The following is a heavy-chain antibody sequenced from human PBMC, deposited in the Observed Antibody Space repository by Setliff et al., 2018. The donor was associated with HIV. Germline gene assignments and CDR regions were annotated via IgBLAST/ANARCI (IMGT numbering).Heavy chain of an antibody. J-gene: IGHJ4*02. CDR2: IYHSGST. D-gene: IGHD2-2*02. CDR1: GGSISDNKYY. Sequence: KPSETLSLTCSVSGGSISDNKYYWSWIRQPPGKGLEWIGEIYHSGSTNYNPSLQSRLTLSIDRSRSQFSLNLRSVTAADTAVYYCGRHSLYGPAAISALDYWGQGALVTVSS. CDR3: GRHSLYGPAAISALDY. V-gene: IGHV4-39*01.